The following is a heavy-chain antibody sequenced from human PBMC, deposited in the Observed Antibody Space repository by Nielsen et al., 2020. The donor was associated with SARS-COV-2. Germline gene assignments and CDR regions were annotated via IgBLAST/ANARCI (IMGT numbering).Heavy chain of an antibody. CDR3: AKSRGDTGVYQYYYGLDV. CDR1: GYSFTTYW. D-gene: IGHD7-27*01. J-gene: IGHJ6*02. V-gene: IGHV5-51*01. Sequence: GESLKISCKGSGYSFTTYWIAWVRQMPGKGLEWMGIIYPGDSDTRYSPSFQGQVTISADKSISTAYLQWSRLKASDTATYYCAKSRGDTGVYQYYYGLDVWGQGTTVTVSS. CDR2: IYPGDSDT.